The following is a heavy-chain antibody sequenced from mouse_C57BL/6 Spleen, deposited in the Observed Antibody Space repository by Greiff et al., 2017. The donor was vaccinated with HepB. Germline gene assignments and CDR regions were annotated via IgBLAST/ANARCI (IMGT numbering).Heavy chain of an antibody. J-gene: IGHJ1*03. CDR3: ARRGYYYGSSYWGYFDV. CDR1: GYTFTDYY. D-gene: IGHD1-1*01. CDR2: IGPGSGST. Sequence: VQLQQSGAELVKPGASVKISCKASGYTFTDYYINWVKQRPGQGLEWIGKIGPGSGSTYYNEKFKGKATLTADKSSSTAYMQLSSLISEDSAVYFCARRGYYYGSSYWGYFDVWGTGTTVTVSS. V-gene: IGHV1-77*01.